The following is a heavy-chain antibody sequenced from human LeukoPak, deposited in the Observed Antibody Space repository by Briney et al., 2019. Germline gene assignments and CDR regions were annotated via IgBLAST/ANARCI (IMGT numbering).Heavy chain of an antibody. J-gene: IGHJ4*02. D-gene: IGHD6-6*01. CDR3: ARTPRKYSSSLPYLDY. CDR2: IIPILGIA. Sequence: SVKVSCKASGYTFTSYGISWVRQAPGQGLEWMGRIIPILGIANYAQKFQGRVTITADKSTSTAYMELSSLRSEDTAVHYCARTPRKYSSSLPYLDYWGQGTLVTVSS. CDR1: GYTFTSYG. V-gene: IGHV1-69*04.